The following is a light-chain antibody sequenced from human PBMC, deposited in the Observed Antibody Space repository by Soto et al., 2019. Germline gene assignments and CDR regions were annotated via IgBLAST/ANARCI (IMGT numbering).Light chain of an antibody. Sequence: DIQMTQSPSTLSASVGDRVTITCRASQCISSWLAWYQNKPGKAPKLLIYKASSLEGGVPSRFGGSVSGTDLSVNISSLQPDNSGTYHCQKYNSFWSFGQGTKVDTK. CDR1: QCISSW. CDR3: QKYNSFWS. CDR2: KAS. J-gene: IGKJ1*01. V-gene: IGKV1-5*03.